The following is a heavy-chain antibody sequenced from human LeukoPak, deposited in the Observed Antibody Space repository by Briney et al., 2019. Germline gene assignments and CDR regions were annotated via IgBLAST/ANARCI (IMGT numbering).Heavy chain of an antibody. CDR2: ISGSGGST. CDR3: AKDWSSGLESYYGMDV. Sequence: PGGSLRLSCAASGFTFSSYAMSWVRQAPGKGLEWVSAISGSGGSTYYADSVKGRFTISRDNSKNTLYLQMNSLRAEDTAVYYCAKDWSSGLESYYGMDVWGQGTTVTVSS. V-gene: IGHV3-23*01. J-gene: IGHJ6*02. CDR1: GFTFSSYA. D-gene: IGHD6-19*01.